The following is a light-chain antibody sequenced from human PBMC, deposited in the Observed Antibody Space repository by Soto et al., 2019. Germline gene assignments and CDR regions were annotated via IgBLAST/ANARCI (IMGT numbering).Light chain of an antibody. V-gene: IGLV2-14*01. Sequence: QSVLTQPASVSGSPGQSITISCTGTSSDVGGYNSVCWHQQHPGKAPKLMIYEVYNRPSGVSDRFSASKSGNTASLTISGLQADDEADYYCSSFSSITREVFGGGTKATVL. CDR3: SSFSSITREV. CDR1: SSDVGGYNS. CDR2: EVY. J-gene: IGLJ2*01.